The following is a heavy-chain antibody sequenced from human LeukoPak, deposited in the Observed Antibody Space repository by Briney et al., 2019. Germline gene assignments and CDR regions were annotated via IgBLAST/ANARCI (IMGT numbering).Heavy chain of an antibody. V-gene: IGHV3-7*01. CDR1: GFTFSSYW. CDR3: AKFGLQWLPYPGFHN. CDR2: IKEDGSEK. D-gene: IGHD6-19*01. J-gene: IGHJ4*02. Sequence: PGGSLRLSCAASGFTFSSYWMSWVRQVPGKGLEWVANIKEDGSEKYYVDSVKGRFTISRDNVKNLLYLQMNSLRAEDAAVYYCAKFGLQWLPYPGFHNWGRGTVVIVSS.